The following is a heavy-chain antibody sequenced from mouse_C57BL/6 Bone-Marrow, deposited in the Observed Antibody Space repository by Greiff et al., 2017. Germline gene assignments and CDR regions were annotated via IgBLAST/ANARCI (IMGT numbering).Heavy chain of an antibody. Sequence: QVQLQQPGAELVRPGTSVKLSCKASGYTFTSYWMHWVKQRPGQGLEWIGVIDPSDSYTNYNQKFKGKATLTVDTSSRTAYMQLSSLTSEDSAVYYSARDYYGSSYDYWGQGTTLTVSS. CDR2: IDPSDSYT. CDR3: ARDYYGSSYDY. V-gene: IGHV1-59*01. CDR1: GYTFTSYW. J-gene: IGHJ2*01. D-gene: IGHD1-1*01.